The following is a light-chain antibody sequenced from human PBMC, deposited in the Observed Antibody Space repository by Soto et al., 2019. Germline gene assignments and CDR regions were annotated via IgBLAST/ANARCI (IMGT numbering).Light chain of an antibody. V-gene: IGKV3-15*01. Sequence: IVMPQSPGTLSVSPGESATLSFMSSHSVIINLAWHHQTPFQAPRLLIYGASTSATGIPARFRGSGSETDFNLTITSLQSEDFAVYCCQQYYRWPRKFGKGTKVDIK. CDR3: QQYYRWPRK. J-gene: IGKJ1*01. CDR1: HSVIIN. CDR2: GAS.